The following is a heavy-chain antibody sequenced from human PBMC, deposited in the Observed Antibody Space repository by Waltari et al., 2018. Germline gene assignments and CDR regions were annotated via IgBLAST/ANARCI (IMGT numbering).Heavy chain of an antibody. CDR2: IHRSGRN. J-gene: IGHJ4*02. CDR3: ARDRGIGLYFDS. Sequence: QLQLQESGPGLVKPSGTLSTTCTVSGDSMNSNSWWSWVRQPPEKGLEWIGQIHRSGRNNYNPSLESRVTISLDTSNRQFSLKLTSTTAADTAVYYCARDRGIGLYFDSWGQGTLVTVSP. CDR1: GDSMNSNSW. D-gene: IGHD1-26*01. V-gene: IGHV4-4*02.